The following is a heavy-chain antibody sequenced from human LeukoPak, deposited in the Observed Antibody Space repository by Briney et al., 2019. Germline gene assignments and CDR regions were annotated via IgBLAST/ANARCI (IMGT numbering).Heavy chain of an antibody. V-gene: IGHV3-7*01. J-gene: IGHJ4*02. CDR1: GFTFSSLW. CDR2: IKQDGTEK. D-gene: IGHD4-17*01. CDR3: ARAIDYGYPGGY. Sequence: GGSLRLSCAASGFTFSSLWMSWVRQAPGKGLEWVANIKQDGTEKYYVDSVKGRFTVSRDNAKNSLYLQMNSLRAEDTAVYYCARAIDYGYPGGYWGQGTLVTVSS.